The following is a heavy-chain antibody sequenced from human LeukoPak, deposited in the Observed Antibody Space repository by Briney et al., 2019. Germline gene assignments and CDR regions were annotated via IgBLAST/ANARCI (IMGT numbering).Heavy chain of an antibody. CDR1: GFTSDDYG. D-gene: IGHD4-17*01. CDR2: INWNGGST. CDR3: AKTGGGTYGDYFEY. V-gene: IGHV3-20*04. J-gene: IGHJ4*02. Sequence: GGSLRLSCAASGFTSDDYGMSWVRQAPGKGLEWVSGINWNGGSTGYADSVKGRFTISRDNAKNSLYLQMNSLRAEDTALYYCAKTGGGTYGDYFEYWGQGTLVTVSS.